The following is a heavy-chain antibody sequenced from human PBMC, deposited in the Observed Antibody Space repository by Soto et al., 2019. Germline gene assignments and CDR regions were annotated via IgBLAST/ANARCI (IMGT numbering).Heavy chain of an antibody. CDR2: IHHTGIT. D-gene: IGHD3-9*01. V-gene: IGHV4-4*02. CDR3: ASGAHYIWNG. Sequence: QVLLQESGPGLVSPSGTLSLTCTVSGDFLDDSRWWSWVRQPPGKGLEWIGEIHHTGITNYIPSLKSRVTMSVDKNKNQVSLEVYSVTAADTAVYYCASGAHYIWNGRGQGTLVTVSS. J-gene: IGHJ4*02. CDR1: GDFLDDSRW.